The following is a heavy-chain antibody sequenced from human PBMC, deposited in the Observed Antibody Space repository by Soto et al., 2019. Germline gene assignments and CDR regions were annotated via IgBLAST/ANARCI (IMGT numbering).Heavy chain of an antibody. V-gene: IGHV3-15*01. CDR2: IKSKTHGGTT. J-gene: IGHJ1*01. CDR3: ATLLGLVXXXXXXX. Sequence: EVQLVESGGGLVKPGGSLRLSCAASGFTFDNAWMSWFRQAPGKGLEWVGRIKSKTHGGTTEYAAAVKGRFTISRDDSKNTXXLQMNSLKXXXXXXXXXATLLGLVXXXXXXXWG. CDR1: GFTFDNAW. D-gene: IGHD2-2*01.